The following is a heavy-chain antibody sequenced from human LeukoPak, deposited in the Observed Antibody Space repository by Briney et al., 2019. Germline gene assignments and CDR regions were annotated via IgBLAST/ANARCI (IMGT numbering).Heavy chain of an antibody. J-gene: IGHJ4*02. V-gene: IGHV3-7*05. CDR3: ASYGSRSHDY. Sequence: GGSLRLSCAASGFTFSSYWMSWVRQAPGKGLEWVANIKQDGGEKYYVDSVEGRFTISRDNAKNLLYLQMNSLRAEDSAVYYCASYGSRSHDYWGQGTLVTVSS. CDR2: IKQDGGEK. CDR1: GFTFSSYW. D-gene: IGHD3-10*01.